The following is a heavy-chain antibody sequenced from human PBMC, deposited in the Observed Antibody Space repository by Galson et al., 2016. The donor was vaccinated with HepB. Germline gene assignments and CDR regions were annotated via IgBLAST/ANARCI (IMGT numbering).Heavy chain of an antibody. CDR3: ARNRGYSGYDAFDI. Sequence: SLRLSCAASGFIFSDYCMNWIRQAPGKGLEWVSVISGRGGSIKYADSVKGRFTISRDNSKNTLYLQMNSLRAEDTAVYYCARNRGYSGYDAFDIWGQGTTVTVSS. CDR2: ISGRGGSI. D-gene: IGHD5-12*01. J-gene: IGHJ3*02. CDR1: GFIFSDYC. V-gene: IGHV3-23*01.